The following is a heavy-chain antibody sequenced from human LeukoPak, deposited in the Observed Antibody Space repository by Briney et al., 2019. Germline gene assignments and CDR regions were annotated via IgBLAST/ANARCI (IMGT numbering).Heavy chain of an antibody. Sequence: GGSLRLSCAASGFTFSNYGMHWVRQAPGKGLEWVAVISYDGSNKYYADSVKGRFTISRDNSKSTLYLQMNSLRAEDTAVYYCARGGSSSWTNWFDPWGQGTLVTVSS. J-gene: IGHJ5*02. CDR2: ISYDGSNK. CDR1: GFTFSNYG. V-gene: IGHV3-30*03. CDR3: ARGGSSSWTNWFDP. D-gene: IGHD6-13*01.